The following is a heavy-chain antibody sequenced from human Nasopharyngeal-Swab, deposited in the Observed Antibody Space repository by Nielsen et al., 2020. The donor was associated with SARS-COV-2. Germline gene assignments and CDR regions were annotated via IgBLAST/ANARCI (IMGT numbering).Heavy chain of an antibody. Sequence: GESLKISCAASGFTFSTYAMSWVRQAPGKGLEWVSAISASGGSTYYADSVKGRFTISRDNPKNSLYLQMNSLRAEDTAVYYCARGRGGGYDPWGYYYYDMDVWGHGTTVTVSS. CDR3: ARGRGGGYDPWGYYYYDMDV. CDR2: ISASGGST. D-gene: IGHD5-12*01. CDR1: GFTFSTYA. V-gene: IGHV3-23*01. J-gene: IGHJ6*02.